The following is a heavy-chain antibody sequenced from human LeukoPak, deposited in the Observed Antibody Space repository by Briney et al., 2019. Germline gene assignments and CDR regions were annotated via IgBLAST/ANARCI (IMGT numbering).Heavy chain of an antibody. Sequence: GGSLRLSCAAFGFTFTSHAMSWVRQAPEKGLEWVSSTSDSGDSTYYADSVKGRFTISRDNSKKTLYLQMNSLRAEDTAVYYCAKLIQIVGASDDDYWGQGTLVTVSS. CDR3: AKLIQIVGASDDDY. CDR1: GFTFTSHA. CDR2: TSDSGDST. J-gene: IGHJ4*02. D-gene: IGHD1-26*01. V-gene: IGHV3-23*01.